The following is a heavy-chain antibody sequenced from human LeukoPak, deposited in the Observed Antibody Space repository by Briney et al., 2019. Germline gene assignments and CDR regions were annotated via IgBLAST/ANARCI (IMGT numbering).Heavy chain of an antibody. CDR3: ARGRGSTSSNFDY. CDR1: GYTFTGYY. J-gene: IGHJ4*02. D-gene: IGHD2-2*01. V-gene: IGHV1-2*02. CDR2: INRNNGGT. Sequence: ASVKVSCKSSGYTFTGYYMHWVRQAPAQGLEWMGWINRNNGGTNYAQKFQGRVTMTRDTSISTAYMELSRLTSDDTAVYYCARGRGSTSSNFDYWGQGTLVTVSS.